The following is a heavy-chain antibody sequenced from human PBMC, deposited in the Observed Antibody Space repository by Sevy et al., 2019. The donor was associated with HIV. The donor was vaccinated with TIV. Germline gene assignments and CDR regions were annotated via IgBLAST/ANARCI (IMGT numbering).Heavy chain of an antibody. CDR2: INPNSANT. J-gene: IGHJ3*01. D-gene: IGHD6-13*01. CDR3: ARQGRYGRSSGPFDL. V-gene: IGHV1-8*02. CDR1: GYTFTTYD. Sequence: ASVKVSCKASGYTFTTYDINWVRQAAGQGLEWMGWINPNSANTGYAPKFQGRVTMTTDTSIGTAYMELSNLRSEDTAVYYCARQGRYGRSSGPFDLWGQGTRVTVSS.